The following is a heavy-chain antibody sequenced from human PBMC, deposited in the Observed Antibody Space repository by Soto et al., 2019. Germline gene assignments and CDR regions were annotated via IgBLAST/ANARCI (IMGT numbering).Heavy chain of an antibody. CDR2: ISGSGGTT. V-gene: IGHV3-23*01. D-gene: IGHD5-18*01. J-gene: IGHJ3*02. Sequence: EVQLLESGGGLVQPGGSLRLSCAASGFTFSSYAMSWVRQAPGKGLEWVSAISGSGGTTYYADSVKGRFTFSRDNSKNTLYLQMTGLRAEDTAVYYCATTANGWFSAFDIWGQGTMVTVSS. CDR1: GFTFSSYA. CDR3: ATTANGWFSAFDI.